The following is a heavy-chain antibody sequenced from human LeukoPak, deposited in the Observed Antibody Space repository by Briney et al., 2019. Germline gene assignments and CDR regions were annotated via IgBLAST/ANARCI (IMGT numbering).Heavy chain of an antibody. V-gene: IGHV3-30-3*01. CDR2: ISYDGSNK. Sequence: GGSLGLSCAASGFTFSSYAMHWVRQAPGKGLEWVAVISYDGSNKYYADSVKGRFTISRDNSKNTLYLQMNSLRAEDTAVYYCARESPGEWMATIDYWGQGTLVTVSS. CDR1: GFTFSSYA. D-gene: IGHD5-24*01. CDR3: ARESPGEWMATIDY. J-gene: IGHJ4*02.